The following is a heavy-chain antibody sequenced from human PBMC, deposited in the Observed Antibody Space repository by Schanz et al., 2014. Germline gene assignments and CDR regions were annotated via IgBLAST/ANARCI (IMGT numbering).Heavy chain of an antibody. J-gene: IGHJ4*02. V-gene: IGHV3-74*01. CDR2: INSVGSNT. CDR3: ARDHTTESYYSAGPPIDY. Sequence: EVQLVESGGGLVQPGGSLRLSCAASGFTFSSYWMHWVRQVPGKGLVWVSRINSVGSNTDYADSVTGRFTISRDNAKNTLYLQMNTLRAEDTAVYYCARDHTTESYYSAGPPIDYWGQGTLLTVSS. CDR1: GFTFSSYW. D-gene: IGHD1-26*01.